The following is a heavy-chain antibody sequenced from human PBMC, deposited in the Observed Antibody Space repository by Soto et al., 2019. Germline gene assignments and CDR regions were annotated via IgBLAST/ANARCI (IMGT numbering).Heavy chain of an antibody. CDR1: GGTFSSYA. CDR3: GKNWRIATAYSGTGYFYL. J-gene: IGHJ2*01. CDR2: IIPIFGTA. V-gene: IGHV1-69*13. D-gene: IGHD3-10*01. Sequence: ASVKVSCKACGGTFSSYAISWVRQAPGQGLEWMGGIIPIFGTANYAQKFQGRVTITADESTSTAYMELSSLRSEDTAVYYWGKNWRIATAYSGTGYFYLWGRGALVTVPS.